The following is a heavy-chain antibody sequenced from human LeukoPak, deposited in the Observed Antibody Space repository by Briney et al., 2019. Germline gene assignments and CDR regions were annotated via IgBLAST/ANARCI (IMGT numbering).Heavy chain of an antibody. D-gene: IGHD6-19*01. V-gene: IGHV4-30-2*01. CDR2: IYHSAST. J-gene: IGHJ4*02. CDR1: GASISSGNYY. Sequence: SETLSLTCTVSGASISSGNYYWSWIRQPPGKGLEWIGYIYHSASTYYNPSLNSRVTLSVDRSKNQFSLKLSSVTAADTAVYYCARRGSSGWVFDYWGQGTLVTVSS. CDR3: ARRGSSGWVFDY.